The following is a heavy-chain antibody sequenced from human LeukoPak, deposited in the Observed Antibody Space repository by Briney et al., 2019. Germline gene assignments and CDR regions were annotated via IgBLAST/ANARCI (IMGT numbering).Heavy chain of an antibody. Sequence: SETLSLTCAVSGGSISSSYWWSWVRRPPGKGLEWIGEVYHSGSTNYNPSLKSRVTISVDKSKNQFSLKLSSVTAADTAVYYCAKSNGYGLVDIWGQGTMVTVSS. D-gene: IGHD3-10*01. CDR2: VYHSGST. V-gene: IGHV4-4*02. CDR3: AKSNGYGLVDI. J-gene: IGHJ3*02. CDR1: GGSISSSYW.